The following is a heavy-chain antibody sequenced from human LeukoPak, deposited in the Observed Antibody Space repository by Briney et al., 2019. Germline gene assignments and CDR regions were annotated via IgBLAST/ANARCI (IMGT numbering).Heavy chain of an antibody. CDR3: AKYAYNWNAPDGFDM. CDR1: GFTFSSYA. D-gene: IGHD1-1*01. V-gene: IGHV3-30*18. J-gene: IGHJ3*02. CDR2: ISSDGSRK. Sequence: GGSLRLSCAASGFTFSSYAMSWVRQAPGKGLEWVAVISSDGSRKHYGDSVKGRFTNSRDNSESTLFLQMNSLRTDDTSVYFCAKYAYNWNAPDGFDMWGQGTMVIVSS.